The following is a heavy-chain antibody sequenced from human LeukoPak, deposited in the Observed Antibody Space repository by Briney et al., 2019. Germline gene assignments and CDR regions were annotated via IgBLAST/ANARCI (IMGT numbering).Heavy chain of an antibody. J-gene: IGHJ3*01. V-gene: IGHV3-21*01. Sequence: GGSLRLSCAASGFTFISNSMNWVRQAPGKGLEWVSSISSSGSSMYYADSVKGRFTISRDNVKNSLFLQMNSLGAEDTAVYYCARWLVGALKPGAFDVWGQGTMVTVSS. CDR3: ARWLVGALKPGAFDV. CDR1: GFTFISNS. D-gene: IGHD1-26*01. CDR2: ISSSGSSM.